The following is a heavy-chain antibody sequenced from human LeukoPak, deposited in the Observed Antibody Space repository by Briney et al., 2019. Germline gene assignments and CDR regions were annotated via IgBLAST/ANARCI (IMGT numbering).Heavy chain of an antibody. CDR1: GDSISSYY. CDR2: IYYSGST. CDR3: ARDRGTWNDDGFDY. D-gene: IGHD1-1*01. J-gene: IGHJ4*02. Sequence: SETLSFTCTVSGDSISSYYWSWIRQPPGKGLEWIGYIYYSGSTNYNPSLKSRVTISVDTSKNQFSLKLSSVTAADTAVYYCARDRGTWNDDGFDYWGQGTLVTVSS. V-gene: IGHV4-59*12.